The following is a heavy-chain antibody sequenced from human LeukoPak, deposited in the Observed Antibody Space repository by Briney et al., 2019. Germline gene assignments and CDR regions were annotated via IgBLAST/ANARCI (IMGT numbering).Heavy chain of an antibody. Sequence: GGSLRLSCAASGFTFSSYAMSWVRQAPGKGLEWVSAISGSGGSTYYADSVKGRFTISRDNSKNTLYLQMNSLRAEDTAVYYCAEQNTMTTLLYYYGMDVWGQGTTVTVSS. V-gene: IGHV3-23*01. D-gene: IGHD3-22*01. CDR1: GFTFSSYA. CDR3: AEQNTMTTLLYYYGMDV. J-gene: IGHJ6*02. CDR2: ISGSGGST.